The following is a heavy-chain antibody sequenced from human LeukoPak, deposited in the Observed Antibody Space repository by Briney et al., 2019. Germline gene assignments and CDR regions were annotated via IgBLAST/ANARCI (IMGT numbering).Heavy chain of an antibody. CDR1: GGSFSSYY. Sequence: SETLSLTCAVYGGSFSSYYWSWIRQPPGKGLEWLGYIYYSGSTNYNPSLKSRVTISVDTSKNQFSLKLSSVTAADTAVYYCARAQLDTTYYDILTGYNGPVNWFDPWGQGTLVTVSS. CDR2: IYYSGST. J-gene: IGHJ5*02. D-gene: IGHD3-9*01. V-gene: IGHV4-59*01. CDR3: ARAQLDTTYYDILTGYNGPVNWFDP.